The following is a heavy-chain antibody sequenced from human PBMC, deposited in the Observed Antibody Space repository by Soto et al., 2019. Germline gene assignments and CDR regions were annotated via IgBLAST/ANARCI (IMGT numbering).Heavy chain of an antibody. D-gene: IGHD4-4*01. CDR2: INHSGST. CDR3: ARDYSNYYYYYYMDV. CDR1: GGSFSGYY. Sequence: QVQLQQWGAGLLKPSETLSLTCAVYGGSFSGYYWSWIRQPPGKGLEWIGEINHSGSTNYNPSLKSLVNISVDTSKNQFSLKLSSVTAADTAVYYCARDYSNYYYYYYMDVWGKGTTVTVSS. V-gene: IGHV4-34*01. J-gene: IGHJ6*03.